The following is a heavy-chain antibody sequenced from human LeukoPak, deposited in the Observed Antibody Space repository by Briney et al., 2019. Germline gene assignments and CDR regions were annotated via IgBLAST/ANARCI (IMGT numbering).Heavy chain of an antibody. CDR2: FYYNGGT. CDR1: GASISSYY. J-gene: IGHJ3*02. V-gene: IGHV4-59*01. D-gene: IGHD3-16*01. CDR3: GRVGDGAFDI. Sequence: PSETLSLTCTVSGASISSYYWSWIRQPPGKGLEWIGYFYYNGGTNYNPSLKSRVTMSGDTSKKQFSLKLSSVTAADTAVYYCGRVGDGAFDIWGQGTMVTVSS.